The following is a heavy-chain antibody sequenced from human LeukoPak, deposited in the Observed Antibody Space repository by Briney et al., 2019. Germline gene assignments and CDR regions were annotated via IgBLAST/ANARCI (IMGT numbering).Heavy chain of an antibody. J-gene: IGHJ4*02. Sequence: PGGSLRLSCAASGFTFSSYSMNWVRQAPGKGLEWVSYISSSSSTIYYADSVKGRFTISRDNAKNSLYLQMNSLRAEDTAVYYCARNYDFWSGHFDYWGQGTLVTVSS. V-gene: IGHV3-48*01. CDR3: ARNYDFWSGHFDY. D-gene: IGHD3-3*01. CDR2: ISSSSSTI. CDR1: GFTFSSYS.